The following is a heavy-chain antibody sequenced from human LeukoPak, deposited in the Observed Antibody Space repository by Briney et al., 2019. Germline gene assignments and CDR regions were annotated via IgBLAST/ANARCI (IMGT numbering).Heavy chain of an antibody. CDR2: TNPNSGNA. J-gene: IGHJ5*02. CDR1: GYTFTNYV. CDR3: ARDNSVRDEAWWFNP. Sequence: GASVRVSCTAFGYTFTNYVINSVRRATGHGLEWWGWTNPNSGNAGYAQKFLCRLTLTSTTSIATTYMELSSLASEDTALYYCARDNSVRDEAWWFNPWGKGTLVTVSS. V-gene: IGHV1-8*01. D-gene: IGHD5-24*01.